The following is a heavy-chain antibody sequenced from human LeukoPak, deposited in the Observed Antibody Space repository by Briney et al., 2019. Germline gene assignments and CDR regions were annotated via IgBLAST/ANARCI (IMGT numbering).Heavy chain of an antibody. CDR2: INPSGGST. Sequence: RASVKVSCKASGYTFTSYYMHWVRQAPGQGLEWMGIINPSGGSTSYAQKFQGRVTMTRDTSTSTVYMELSSLRSEDTAVYYCARDTNPSYSGWYNLPDYWGQGTLVTVSS. D-gene: IGHD6-19*01. CDR1: GYTFTSYY. V-gene: IGHV1-46*01. CDR3: ARDTNPSYSGWYNLPDY. J-gene: IGHJ4*02.